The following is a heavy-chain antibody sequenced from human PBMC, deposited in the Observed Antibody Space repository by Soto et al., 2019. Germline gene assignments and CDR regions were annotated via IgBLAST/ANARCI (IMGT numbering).Heavy chain of an antibody. CDR1: GGTFSSYT. Sequence: SVKVSCKASGGTFSSYTISWVRQAPGQGLEWMGRIIPFLGIANYAQKFQGRVTITADKSTSTAYMELSSLRSEDTAVYYCARGEDYGDYFGYWGLGTLVTVSS. D-gene: IGHD4-17*01. CDR2: IIPFLGIA. CDR3: ARGEDYGDYFGY. V-gene: IGHV1-69*02. J-gene: IGHJ4*02.